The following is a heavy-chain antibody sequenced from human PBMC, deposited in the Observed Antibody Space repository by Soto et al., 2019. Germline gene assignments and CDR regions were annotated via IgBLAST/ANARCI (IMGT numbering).Heavy chain of an antibody. CDR2: IYYSGST. CDR3: ARASRGSRRWYLSD. J-gene: IGHJ4*02. D-gene: IGHD6-13*01. V-gene: IGHV4-31*03. Sequence: SETLSLTCTVSGGSISSGGYYWSWIRQHPGKGLEWIGYIYYSGSTYYNPSLKSRVTISVDTSKNQFSLKLSSVTAADTAVYYCARASRGSRRWYLSDWGQGSLVTVSS. CDR1: GGSISSGGYY.